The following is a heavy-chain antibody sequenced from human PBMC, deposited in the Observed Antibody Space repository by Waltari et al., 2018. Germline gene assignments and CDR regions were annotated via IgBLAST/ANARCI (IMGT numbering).Heavy chain of an antibody. CDR2: IYYTGIT. D-gene: IGHD1-20*01. CDR3: ARFLTGNYFDY. J-gene: IGHJ4*02. Sequence: QVQLQESGPGLMKPSQTLSLTCTVSGGSISSGDYYWSWIRQPPGRGLEWIGYIYYTGITYYNPSLKSRVAMSVYTSKNQFSLKLSSVTAADPAVYYCARFLTGNYFDYWGQGTLVPVSS. V-gene: IGHV4-30-4*08. CDR1: GGSISSGDYY.